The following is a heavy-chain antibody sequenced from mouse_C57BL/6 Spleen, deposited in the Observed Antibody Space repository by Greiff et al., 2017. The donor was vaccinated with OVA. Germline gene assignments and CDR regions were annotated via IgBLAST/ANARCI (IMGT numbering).Heavy chain of an antibody. CDR2: ISYDGSN. CDR1: GYSITSGYY. J-gene: IGHJ3*01. CDR3: ARDSSIGAY. Sequence: EVQLVESGPGLVKPSQSLSLTCSVTGYSITSGYYWNWIRQFPGNKLEWMGYISYDGSNNYNPSLKNRISITRDTSKNQFFLKLNSVTTEDTATYYCARDSSIGAYWGQGTLVTVSA. D-gene: IGHD2-10*02. V-gene: IGHV3-6*01.